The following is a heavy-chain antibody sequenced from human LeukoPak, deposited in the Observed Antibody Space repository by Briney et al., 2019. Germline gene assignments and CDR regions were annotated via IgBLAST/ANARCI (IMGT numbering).Heavy chain of an antibody. D-gene: IGHD3-16*02. V-gene: IGHV1-46*01. J-gene: IGHJ3*02. Sequence: ASVKVSCKASGYTFTSYYMHWVRQAPGQGLEWMGIINPSGGSTSYAQKFQGRVTMTRDTSTSTAYMELSRLRSDDTAVYYCARDPYDYVWGSYRYHAFDIWGQGTMVTVSS. CDR1: GYTFTSYY. CDR2: INPSGGST. CDR3: ARDPYDYVWGSYRYHAFDI.